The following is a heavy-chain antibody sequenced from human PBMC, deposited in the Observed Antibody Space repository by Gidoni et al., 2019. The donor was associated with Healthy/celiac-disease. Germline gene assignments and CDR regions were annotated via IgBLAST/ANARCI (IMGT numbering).Heavy chain of an antibody. J-gene: IGHJ6*02. V-gene: IGHV3-30*01. CDR3: AREEELPLYGDYYYYYGMDV. D-gene: IGHD1-26*01. CDR2: ISYDGSNK. CDR1: GFTFSSYA. Sequence: QVQLVESGGGVVQPGRSLRLSCAASGFTFSSYAMTWVRQAPGKGLEWVAVISYDGSNKYYADSVKGRFTISRDNSKNTLYLQMNSLRAEDTAVYYCAREEELPLYGDYYYYYGMDVWGQGTTVTVSS.